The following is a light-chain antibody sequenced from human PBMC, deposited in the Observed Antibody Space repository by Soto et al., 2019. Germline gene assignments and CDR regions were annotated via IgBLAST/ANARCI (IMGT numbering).Light chain of an antibody. Sequence: QSALTQPASVSGSPGQSITISCTGTSSDVGSYNLVSWYQQQPGKAPKVVIYEDTKRPSGVSDHFSGSKSGNTASLTISGLKVEDEADYYCCSSGGSPTYVFGTGTKLTVL. CDR3: CSSGGSPTYV. J-gene: IGLJ1*01. CDR1: SSDVGSYNL. V-gene: IGLV2-23*01. CDR2: EDT.